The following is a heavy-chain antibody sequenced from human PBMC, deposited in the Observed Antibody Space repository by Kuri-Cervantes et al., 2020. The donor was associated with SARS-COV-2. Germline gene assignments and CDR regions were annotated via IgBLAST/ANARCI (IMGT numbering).Heavy chain of an antibody. CDR1: GGSISSYC. J-gene: IGHJ3*02. V-gene: IGHV4-4*07. Sequence: SETLSLTCTVSGGSISSYCWSWIRQPAGKGLEWIGRIYTSGSTNYNPSLKSRVTMSVDTSKSQFSLKLSSVTAADTAVYYCARERYSSGSAFDIWGQGTMVTVSS. D-gene: IGHD6-19*01. CDR3: ARERYSSGSAFDI. CDR2: IYTSGST.